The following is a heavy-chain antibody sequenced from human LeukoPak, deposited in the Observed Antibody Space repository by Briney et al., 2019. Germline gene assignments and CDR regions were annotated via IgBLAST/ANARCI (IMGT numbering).Heavy chain of an antibody. J-gene: IGHJ4*02. V-gene: IGHV4-59*01. CDR2: IYYSGST. CDR1: GGSISTYY. Sequence: SETLSLTCTVSGGSISTYYWSWVRQPPGKGLEWIGYIYYSGSTNYNPPLKSRVTISVDTSKNQFSLNLSSVTAADTAVYYCAREDRSRAVDYWGQGTLVTVSS. CDR3: AREDRSRAVDY.